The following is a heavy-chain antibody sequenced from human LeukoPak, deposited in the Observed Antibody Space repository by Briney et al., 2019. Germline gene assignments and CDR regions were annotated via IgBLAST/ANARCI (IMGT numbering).Heavy chain of an antibody. CDR2: IIPILGIA. CDR1: GGTFSSYA. D-gene: IGHD3-22*01. J-gene: IGHJ5*02. V-gene: IGHV1-69*04. Sequence: GASVKVSCKASGGTFSSYAISWVRQAPGQGLEWMGRIIPILGIANYAQKFQGRVTITADKSTSTAYMELSSLRSEDTAVYYCARTYYYDSSGYYSFDPWGQGTLVTVSS. CDR3: ARTYYYDSSGYYSFDP.